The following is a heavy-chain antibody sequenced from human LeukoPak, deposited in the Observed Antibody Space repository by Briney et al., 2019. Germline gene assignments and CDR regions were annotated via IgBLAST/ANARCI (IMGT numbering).Heavy chain of an antibody. CDR2: IVPSGGTT. CDR1: GFTFSSYG. V-gene: IGHV3-23*01. D-gene: IGHD3-10*01. J-gene: IGHJ6*03. CDR3: AKLGKTENHYGSGRFSYYYYMDV. Sequence: GGSLRLSCAASGFTFSSYGMNWVRQAPGKGLEWVSGIVPSGGTTYYADSVKGRFTISRDNSKNTLYLQMNSLRAEDTAVYYCAKLGKTENHYGSGRFSYYYYMDVWGKGTTVTISS.